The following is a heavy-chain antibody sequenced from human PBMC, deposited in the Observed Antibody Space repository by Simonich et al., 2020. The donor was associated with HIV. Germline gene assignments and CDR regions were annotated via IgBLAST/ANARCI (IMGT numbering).Heavy chain of an antibody. Sequence: QVQLHQWGAGLLKLSETLSITCAVYGGSFSGSSWTWIRQSPGKGRGWIGEINHSGITNYNPSLKSRVTISLDTSKNQFSLKLNSVPAADTAVYYCARGTVTGGDARFDYWGQGTLVTVSS. CDR3: ARGTVTGGDARFDY. J-gene: IGHJ4*02. CDR2: INHSGIT. D-gene: IGHD4-17*01. CDR1: GGSFSGSS. V-gene: IGHV4-34*01.